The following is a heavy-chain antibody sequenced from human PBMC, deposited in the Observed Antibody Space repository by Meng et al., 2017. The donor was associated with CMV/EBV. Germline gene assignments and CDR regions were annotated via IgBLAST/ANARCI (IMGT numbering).Heavy chain of an antibody. CDR2: ISYDGSDK. D-gene: IGHD5-24*01. Sequence: GGSLRLSCAASGFTFSTYAMHWVRQAPGKGLEWVAVISYDGSDKYYADSVKGRFAISRDNSKNTLYLQVNSLRAEDTALYYCARDRDNVEMATISLDYWGQGTLVTVSS. V-gene: IGHV3-30*09. J-gene: IGHJ4*02. CDR3: ARDRDNVEMATISLDY. CDR1: GFTFSTYA.